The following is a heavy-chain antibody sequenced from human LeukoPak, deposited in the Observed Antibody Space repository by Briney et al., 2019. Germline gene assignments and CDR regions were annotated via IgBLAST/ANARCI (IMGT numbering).Heavy chain of an antibody. Sequence: GASVKVSCKASGYTFTGYYMHWVRQAPGQGLERMGWINPNSGGTNYAQKFQGRVTMTRDTSISTAYMELSRLRSDDTAVYYCAREIAAAGPLYMDVWGKGTTVTVSS. V-gene: IGHV1-2*02. CDR1: GYTFTGYY. CDR2: INPNSGGT. CDR3: AREIAAAGPLYMDV. J-gene: IGHJ6*03. D-gene: IGHD6-13*01.